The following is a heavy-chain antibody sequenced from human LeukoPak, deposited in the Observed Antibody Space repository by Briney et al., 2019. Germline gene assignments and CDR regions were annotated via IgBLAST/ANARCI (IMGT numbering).Heavy chain of an antibody. D-gene: IGHD3-10*01. J-gene: IGHJ4*02. CDR2: IYYSGST. CDR3: ARHGSGSYYNVASRYYFDY. Sequence: SETLSLTCTVSGGSISSYYWSWIRQPPGKGLEWIGYIYYSGSTNYNPSLKSRVTISVDTSKNQFSLKLSSVPAADTAVYYCARHGSGSYYNVASRYYFDYWGQGTLVTLSS. V-gene: IGHV4-59*08. CDR1: GGSISSYY.